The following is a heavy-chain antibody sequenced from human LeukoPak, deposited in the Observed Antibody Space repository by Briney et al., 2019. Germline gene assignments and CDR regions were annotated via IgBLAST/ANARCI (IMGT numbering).Heavy chain of an antibody. V-gene: IGHV1-18*01. D-gene: IGHD6-25*01. CDR1: ASTFSTYG. CDR2: ISASSGNT. Sequence: ASVKVSCKASASTFSTYGVSWMRQAPGQGMEWMGWISASSGNTNYAQKFQGRVTMTIDTSTSTAYMELRSLRSDDTAKYYCARDLGQRKFDPWGQGTLVTVSS. CDR3: ARDLGQRKFDP. J-gene: IGHJ5*02.